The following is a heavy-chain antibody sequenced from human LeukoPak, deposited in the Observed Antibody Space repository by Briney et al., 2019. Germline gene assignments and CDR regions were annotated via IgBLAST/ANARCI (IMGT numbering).Heavy chain of an antibody. Sequence: SETLSLTCAVYGGSFSGYYWSWIRQPPGKGLEWIGEINHSGSTNYNPSLKSRVTISEDTSKNQFSLKLSSVTAADTAVYYCARGQSRWLPTRNGMDVWGQGTTVTVSS. CDR3: ARGQSRWLPTRNGMDV. D-gene: IGHD5-24*01. CDR2: INHSGST. V-gene: IGHV4-34*01. J-gene: IGHJ6*02. CDR1: GGSFSGYY.